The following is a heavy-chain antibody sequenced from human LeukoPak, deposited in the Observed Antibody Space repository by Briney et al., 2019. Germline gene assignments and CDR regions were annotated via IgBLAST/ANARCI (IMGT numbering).Heavy chain of an antibody. CDR1: GYTFATYY. Sequence: ASVKVSCNASGYTFATYYLNWVRQAPGRGLEGMGKNDPNYGFAYYAQKFQGRVTMTRDTSTSTVYMEVNSLTSDDTAVYYCARVLAYCTDSSCPGMDVWGQGTTVTVSS. CDR3: ARVLAYCTDSSCPGMDV. D-gene: IGHD2-8*02. CDR2: NDPNYGFA. V-gene: IGHV1-46*01. J-gene: IGHJ6*02.